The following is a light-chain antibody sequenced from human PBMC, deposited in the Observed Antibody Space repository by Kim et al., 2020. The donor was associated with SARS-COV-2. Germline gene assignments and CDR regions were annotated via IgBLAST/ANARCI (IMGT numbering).Light chain of an antibody. CDR2: GNS. V-gene: IGLV1-40*01. J-gene: IGLJ2*01. CDR3: QSYDSSLSGVV. Sequence: QRVTSPCTGSSSNIGAGYDVHWYPRLPGTAPKLLISGNSNRPSGAPDRFSGSKSGTSASLAITGLQAEDEADYYCQSYDSSLSGVVFGGGTQLTVL. CDR1: SSNIGAGYD.